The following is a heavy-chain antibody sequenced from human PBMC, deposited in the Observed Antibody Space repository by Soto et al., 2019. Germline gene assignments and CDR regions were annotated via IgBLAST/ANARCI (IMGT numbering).Heavy chain of an antibody. J-gene: IGHJ4*02. CDR2: ISHDGNTT. CDR3: ARPRYYYDSNTYSDGHPADY. Sequence: GGSLRLSCTASGFTFSSYAMHWVRQAPGKGLEWVAFISHDGNTTYYADSVKGRFSISRDNSKNTLYLQMNSLRTEDTAMFYCARPRYYYDSNTYSDGHPADYWGLGTLVTVSS. D-gene: IGHD3-22*01. CDR1: GFTFSSYA. V-gene: IGHV3-30-3*01.